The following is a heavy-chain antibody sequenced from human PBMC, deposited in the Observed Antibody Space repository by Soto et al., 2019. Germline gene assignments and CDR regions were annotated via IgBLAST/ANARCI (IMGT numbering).Heavy chain of an antibody. CDR1: GYTFTSYY. D-gene: IGHD2-8*01. J-gene: IGHJ4*02. Sequence: ASVRVSCKGSGYTFTSYYLHWVRQAPGQGLEWMGIINPSGGSTSYAQKFQGRVTMTRDTSTSTVYMELSSLRSEDTAVYYCATGWEYCTNGVCYEAPTADWGQGTLVTVSS. CDR2: INPSGGST. V-gene: IGHV1-46*01. CDR3: ATGWEYCTNGVCYEAPTAD.